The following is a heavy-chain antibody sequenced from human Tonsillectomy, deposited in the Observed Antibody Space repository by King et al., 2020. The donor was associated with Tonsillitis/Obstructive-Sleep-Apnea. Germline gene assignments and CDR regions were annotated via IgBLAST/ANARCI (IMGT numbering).Heavy chain of an antibody. CDR1: GFTFDDYA. D-gene: IGHD3-3*01. J-gene: IGHJ6*03. Sequence: VQLVESGGGLVQPGRSLRLSCEVSGFTFDDYAMYWVRQAPEKGLEWVSGISWDGGSLGYADSVKGRFTIPRDNSKNSRYLQMNSQRGEETALYYCAKSAYYDFWSGSHTDRDYMCVWGEGATVTVSS. CDR3: AKSAYYDFWSGSHTDRDYMCV. V-gene: IGHV3-9*01. CDR2: ISWDGGSL.